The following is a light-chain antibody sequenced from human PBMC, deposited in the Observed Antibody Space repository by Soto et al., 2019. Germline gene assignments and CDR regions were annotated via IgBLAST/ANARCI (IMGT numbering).Light chain of an antibody. J-gene: IGKJ1*01. CDR2: DAS. CDR1: QSISSW. Sequence: DIQMTQSPSSLSSSGGERVTISCRASQSISSWLAWYQQKPGKAPKLLIYDASSLESGVPSRFSGSGSGTEFTLTISSLQPDDFATYYCQQYNSFPTFGQGTKVDIK. V-gene: IGKV1-5*01. CDR3: QQYNSFPT.